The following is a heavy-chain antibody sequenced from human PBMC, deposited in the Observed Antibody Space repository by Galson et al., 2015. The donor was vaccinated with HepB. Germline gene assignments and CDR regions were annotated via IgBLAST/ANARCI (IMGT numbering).Heavy chain of an antibody. Sequence: SLRLSCAASGFTVSSNYMSWVRQAPGKGLEWVSVIYSGGSTYYADSVKGRFTISRHNSKNTLYLQMNSLRAEDTAVYYCARDLDYGDPGRAYYYGMDVWGQGTTVTVSS. CDR3: ARDLDYGDPGRAYYYGMDV. V-gene: IGHV3-53*04. CDR2: IYSGGST. J-gene: IGHJ6*02. D-gene: IGHD4-17*01. CDR1: GFTVSSNY.